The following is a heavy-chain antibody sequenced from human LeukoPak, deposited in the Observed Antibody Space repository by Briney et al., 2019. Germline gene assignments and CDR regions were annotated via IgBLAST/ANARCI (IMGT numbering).Heavy chain of an antibody. CDR2: IFYSGSA. J-gene: IGHJ5*02. Sequence: PSETLSFTCIVSGDSISSTSYYWAWIRQPPGKGLEWIGMIFYSGSAYYTPSLRGRVTLSVDTSRNQFSLNLISVTAADTGVYFCARQQSDTSLFDPWGQGTLVTVSS. CDR1: GDSISSTSYY. V-gene: IGHV4-39*01. CDR3: ARQQSDTSLFDP. D-gene: IGHD2-21*02.